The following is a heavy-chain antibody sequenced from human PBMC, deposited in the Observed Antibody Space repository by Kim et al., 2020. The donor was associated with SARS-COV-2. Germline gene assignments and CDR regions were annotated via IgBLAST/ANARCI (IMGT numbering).Heavy chain of an antibody. CDR1: GYTFINYV. Sequence: ASVKVSCKASGYTFINYVMHWVRQAPGQRLEWMGLISIGHDDTKYSQKFRGRVTITRDTTASTAYMELSSLRSEDTAVYYCARGGGWAFDYWGQGTLVTV. CDR2: ISIGHDDT. J-gene: IGHJ4*02. D-gene: IGHD6-19*01. V-gene: IGHV1-3*04. CDR3: ARGGGWAFDY.